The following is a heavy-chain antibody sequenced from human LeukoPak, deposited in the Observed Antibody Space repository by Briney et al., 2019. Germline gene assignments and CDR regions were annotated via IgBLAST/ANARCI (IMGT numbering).Heavy chain of an antibody. CDR2: IYYSGST. D-gene: IGHD5-24*01. Sequence: PSETLSLTCTVSGGPISSYYWSWIRQPPGKGLEWIGYIYYSGSTNYNPSLKSRVTISVDTSKNQFSLKLSSVTAADTAVYYCARVGLQSYDAFDIWGQGTMVTVSS. CDR1: GGPISSYY. CDR3: ARVGLQSYDAFDI. J-gene: IGHJ3*02. V-gene: IGHV4-59*01.